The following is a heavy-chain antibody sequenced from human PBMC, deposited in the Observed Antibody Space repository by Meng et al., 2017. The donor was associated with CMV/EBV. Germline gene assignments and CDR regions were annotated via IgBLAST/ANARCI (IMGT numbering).Heavy chain of an antibody. CDR1: GFTFSDYY. J-gene: IGHJ6*02. CDR3: ASEAVDDFWSGYYYYGMDV. CDR2: ISSSGSTI. V-gene: IGHV3-11*01. D-gene: IGHD3-3*01. Sequence: GASLKISCAASGFTFSDYYMSWIRQAPGKGLEWVSYISSSGSTIYYADSVKGRFTISRDNAKNSLYLQMNSLRAEDTAVYYCASEAVDDFWSGYYYYGMDVWGQGTTVTVSS.